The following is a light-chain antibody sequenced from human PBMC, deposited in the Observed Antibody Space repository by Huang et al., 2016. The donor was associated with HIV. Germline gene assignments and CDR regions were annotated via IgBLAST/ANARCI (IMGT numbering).Light chain of an antibody. V-gene: IGKV3-20*01. CDR1: QSVTRNY. CDR3: QQFGSSPPYS. J-gene: IGKJ2*03. CDR2: GAS. Sequence: EIVLTQSPDTLSLSPGERATVSCRASQSVTRNYLAWYQQRPGQAPQLLIYGASTRATGIPDRFRGSGSGTDFTLTISRLAPEDFAVYYCQQFGSSPPYSFGQGTKLEIK.